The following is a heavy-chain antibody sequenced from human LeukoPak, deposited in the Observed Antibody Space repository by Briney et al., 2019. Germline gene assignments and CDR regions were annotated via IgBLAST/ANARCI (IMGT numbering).Heavy chain of an antibody. J-gene: IGHJ6*02. D-gene: IGHD4-23*01. CDR1: GFTFSSYS. CDR3: ARDYGGSSGYYYGMDV. Sequence: GGSLRLSCAASGFTFSSYSMNWVRQAPGKGLHWVALISYDGTFKYYADSVRGRFTISRDNSKNTLYLQMNSLRTEDTALYYCARDYGGSSGYYYGMDVWGQGTTVTVSS. V-gene: IGHV3-30*03. CDR2: ISYDGTFK.